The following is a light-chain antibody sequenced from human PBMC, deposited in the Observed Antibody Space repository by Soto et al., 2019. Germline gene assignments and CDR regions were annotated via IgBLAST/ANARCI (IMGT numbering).Light chain of an antibody. Sequence: AIRLTQSPSSFSASTGDKVTITCRASQGISSYLAWYQQKPGKAPKLLIYAASTLQSGVPSRFSGSGSGTDFTLSISCLQSEDFTTYLCQQYYSYPPLLTFGLGTKVDIK. CDR3: QQYYSYPPLLT. J-gene: IGKJ3*01. CDR2: AAS. V-gene: IGKV1-8*01. CDR1: QGISSY.